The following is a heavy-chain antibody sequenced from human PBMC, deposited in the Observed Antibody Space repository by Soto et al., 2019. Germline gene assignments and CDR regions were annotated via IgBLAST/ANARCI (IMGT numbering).Heavy chain of an antibody. Sequence: EVQLVESGGGLVQAGGSLTLSCEASGFTFSDHFMDWVRQAPGKGLEWVGSIRNKANYYATEYAASVKGRFTISRDDSKTSVYLQMNSLQTEDTAVYYCARDLVWVAGPYNRYCMDVWGKGTTVTVSS. CDR1: GFTFSDHF. CDR2: IRNKANYYAT. CDR3: ARDLVWVAGPYNRYCMDV. J-gene: IGHJ6*03. D-gene: IGHD6-19*01. V-gene: IGHV3-72*01.